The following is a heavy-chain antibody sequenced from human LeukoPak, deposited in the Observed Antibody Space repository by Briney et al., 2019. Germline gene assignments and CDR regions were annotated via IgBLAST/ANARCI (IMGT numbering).Heavy chain of an antibody. CDR3: ARQYGIGPIGVWFDP. CDR2: IYYSGTT. Sequence: PSETLSHTCSVTGGSSSSSYWSWIRQPPGKGLEWNGDIYYSGTTNYNPSLKSRETMSIDTPKNPVSLKLSSVTAADTAVYYCARQYGIGPIGVWFDPWGQGTLVTVSS. D-gene: IGHD2-8*01. J-gene: IGHJ5*02. V-gene: IGHV4-59*01. CDR1: GGSSSSSY.